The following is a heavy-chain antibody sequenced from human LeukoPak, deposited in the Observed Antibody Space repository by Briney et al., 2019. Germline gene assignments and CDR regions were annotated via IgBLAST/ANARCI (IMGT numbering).Heavy chain of an antibody. V-gene: IGHV3-11*01. CDR2: ISTSASGSTT. D-gene: IGHD3-10*01. CDR1: GFTFSDYF. J-gene: IGHJ4*02. CDR3: ARGARYYYASGSYSVLGY. Sequence: GGSLRLSCAASGFTFSDYFMSWIRQAPGKGLEWVSYISTSASGSTTYYADSVKGRFTISRDNAKNSLYLQMNSLRAEDTAVYYCARGARYYYASGSYSVLGYWGQGTLVTVSS.